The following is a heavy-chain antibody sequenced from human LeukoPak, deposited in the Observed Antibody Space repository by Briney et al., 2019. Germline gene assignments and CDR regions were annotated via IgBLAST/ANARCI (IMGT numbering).Heavy chain of an antibody. V-gene: IGHV3-66*01. J-gene: IGHJ4*02. D-gene: IGHD4-23*01. CDR3: AREKYGGVGTYDY. CDR2: IYSGGST. CDR1: GFTFSSNY. Sequence: PGGSLRLSCAASGFTFSSNYMSWVRQAPGKGLEWVSVIYSGGSTYYSDSVKGRFTISRDNSKNTLYLQMNSLRAEDTAMYYCAREKYGGVGTYDYWGQGTLVTVSS.